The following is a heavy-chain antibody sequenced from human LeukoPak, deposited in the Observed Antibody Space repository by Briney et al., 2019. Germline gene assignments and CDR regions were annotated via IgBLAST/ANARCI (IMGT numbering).Heavy chain of an antibody. V-gene: IGHV4-59*08. CDR1: GGSISSYY. Sequence: PSETLSLTCTVSGGSISSYYWSWIRQPPGKGLEWIGNTDYSGSTNYNPSLKSRVTISVDTSKNQLSLKLSSVTAADTAVYYCARGVAGNNWFDPWGQGTLVTVSS. CDR3: ARGVAGNNWFDP. CDR2: TDYSGST. D-gene: IGHD6-19*01. J-gene: IGHJ5*02.